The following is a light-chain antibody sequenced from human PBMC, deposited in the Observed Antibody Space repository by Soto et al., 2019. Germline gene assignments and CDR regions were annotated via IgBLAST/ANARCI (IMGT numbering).Light chain of an antibody. CDR1: QYIATRY. CDR3: QQDYSTSRT. J-gene: IGKJ1*01. Sequence: TQRLDLQYLSSRELATLSCTSSQYIATRYLAWYQQKRGQAPRLIIYGASSRQTGIPYRFSGRGSGTDFTLTVGSLQPEDFAVYYCQQDYSTSRTFGQGTKVDIK. CDR2: GAS. V-gene: IGKV3D-7*01.